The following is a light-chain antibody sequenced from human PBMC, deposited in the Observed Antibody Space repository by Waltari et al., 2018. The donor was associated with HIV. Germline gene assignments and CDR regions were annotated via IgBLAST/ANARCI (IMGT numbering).Light chain of an antibody. Sequence: VMTQSPVTLSVSPGERVTLSCRASQSVGSNLAWYQQKPGQSPRLLIYAAATRATGIPVRFSGSGSGTEFTLTISSLQSEDFAVYYCQQYYHWPPYTFGQGTKLAIK. CDR2: AAA. J-gene: IGKJ2*01. CDR1: QSVGSN. CDR3: QQYYHWPPYT. V-gene: IGKV3-15*01.